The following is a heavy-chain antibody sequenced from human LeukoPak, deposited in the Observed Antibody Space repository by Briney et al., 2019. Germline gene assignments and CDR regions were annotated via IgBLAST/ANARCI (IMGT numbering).Heavy chain of an antibody. D-gene: IGHD2-21*02. CDR1: GFTFGSYS. J-gene: IGHJ5*02. CDR3: AKGTYCGGDCPNWFDP. Sequence: GGSLRLSCAASGFTFGSYSMNWVRQAPGKGLEWVSSISSSSSYIYYADSVKGRFTISRDNSKNTLYLQMNSLRAEDTAVYYCAKGTYCGGDCPNWFDPWGQGTLVTVSS. CDR2: ISSSSSYI. V-gene: IGHV3-21*04.